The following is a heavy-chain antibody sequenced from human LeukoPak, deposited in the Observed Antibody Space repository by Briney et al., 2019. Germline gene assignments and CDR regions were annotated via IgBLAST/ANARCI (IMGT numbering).Heavy chain of an antibody. CDR1: GGSFSNYY. Sequence: PSETLSLTCAVYGGSFSNYYWNWIRQPPGKGLGWLGEINDNGRANYNPSLMSRATVSVDTSKNQFSLRLTSVTATDTAVYYCARRWNYGRNYYIDVWGKGATVSVSS. J-gene: IGHJ6*03. CDR2: INDNGRA. V-gene: IGHV4-34*01. CDR3: ARRWNYGRNYYIDV. D-gene: IGHD1-7*01.